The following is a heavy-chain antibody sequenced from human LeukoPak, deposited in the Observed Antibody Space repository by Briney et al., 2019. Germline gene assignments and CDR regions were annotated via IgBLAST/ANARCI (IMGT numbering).Heavy chain of an antibody. CDR1: GGSVSSGGYY. CDR3: ARGMVVTADMDY. Sequence: PSETLSLTCTVSGGSVSSGGYYWSWIRQHPGKGLEWIGYIYYSGSTYYNPSLKSRATISVDTSKNQFSLKLSSVTAADTAVYYCARGMVVTADMDYWGQGTLVTVSS. V-gene: IGHV4-31*03. J-gene: IGHJ4*02. CDR2: IYYSGST. D-gene: IGHD2-21*02.